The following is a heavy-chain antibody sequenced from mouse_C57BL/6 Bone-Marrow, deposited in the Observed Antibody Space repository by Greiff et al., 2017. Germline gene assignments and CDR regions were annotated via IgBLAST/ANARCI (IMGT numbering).Heavy chain of an antibody. CDR2: IYPSDSET. Sequence: QVQLQQPGAELVRPGSSVKLSCKASGYTFTSYWMDWVKQRPGQGLEWIGNIYPSDSETHYNQKFKDKATLTVDKSSSTAYMQLSSLTSEDSAVYYCARYGFLYYFDYWGQGTTLTVSS. CDR3: ARYGFLYYFDY. CDR1: GYTFTSYW. V-gene: IGHV1-61*01. J-gene: IGHJ2*01. D-gene: IGHD2-2*01.